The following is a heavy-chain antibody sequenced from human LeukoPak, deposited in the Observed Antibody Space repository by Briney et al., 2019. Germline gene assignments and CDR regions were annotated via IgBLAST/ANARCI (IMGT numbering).Heavy chain of an antibody. D-gene: IGHD6-13*01. CDR2: IYYSGST. CDR3: ARSTSSSWYLDY. CDR1: GGSISSYY. Sequence: SETLSLTCTVSGGSISSYYWSWIRQPPGKGLGWIGYIYYSGSTNYNPSLKSRVTISVDTSKNQFSLKLSSVTAADTAVYYCARSTSSSWYLDYWGQGTLVTVSS. V-gene: IGHV4-59*01. J-gene: IGHJ4*02.